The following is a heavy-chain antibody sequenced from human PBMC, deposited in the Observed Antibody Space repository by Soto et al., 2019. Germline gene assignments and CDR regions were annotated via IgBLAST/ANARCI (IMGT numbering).Heavy chain of an antibody. CDR3: ARDQLAYFYDRSDAFDI. V-gene: IGHV3-48*03. CDR2: MRKSSSII. J-gene: IGHJ3*02. Sequence: PGGSLRLSCAVSAFIFSSYAMNCVRQAPGRGLEWVAYMRKSSSIIYYADSVKGRLTIARENAKKSLYLQMNSLRGEETAVYYCARDQLAYFYDRSDAFDIWGQGTMVTVSS. CDR1: AFIFSSYA. D-gene: IGHD3-22*01.